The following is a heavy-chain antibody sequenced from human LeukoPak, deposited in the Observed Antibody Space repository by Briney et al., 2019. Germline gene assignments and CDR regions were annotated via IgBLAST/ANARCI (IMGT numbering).Heavy chain of an antibody. CDR1: GFTFSTYE. Sequence: GGSLRLSCAASGFTFSTYEMNWVRQAPGKGLEWVSYISSGDNIMFYADSVKGRFIISRDNAKNSLYLQMNSLRAEDTAVYYCARGVTLDYWGQGTLVTVSS. J-gene: IGHJ4*02. CDR3: ARGVTLDY. D-gene: IGHD2-21*02. CDR2: ISSGDNIM. V-gene: IGHV3-48*03.